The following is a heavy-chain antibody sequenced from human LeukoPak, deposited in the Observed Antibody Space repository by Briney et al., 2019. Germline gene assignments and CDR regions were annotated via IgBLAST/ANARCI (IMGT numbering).Heavy chain of an antibody. CDR1: GFTFTNYA. CDR2: IGFGGAST. D-gene: IGHD4-23*01. Sequence: GGSLRLSCAPSGFTFTNYAMSWVRQAPGKGLEWVSVIGFGGASTYYADSVKGRFTISRDNSKNTLHLQMDSLRAEDTAVYYCARSGKMAAPPAYWGQGTLVTVSS. CDR3: ARSGKMAAPPAY. J-gene: IGHJ4*02. V-gene: IGHV3-23*01.